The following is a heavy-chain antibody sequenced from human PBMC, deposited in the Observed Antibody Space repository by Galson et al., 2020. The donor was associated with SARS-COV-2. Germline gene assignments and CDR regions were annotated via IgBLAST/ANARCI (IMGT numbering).Heavy chain of an antibody. D-gene: IGHD1-26*01. J-gene: IGHJ4*02. CDR2: INQDGSEK. Sequence: GGSLRLSCAASGFTFSSYWMSWVRQAPGKGLEWVANINQDGSEKNYVDSVTGRFTISRDNAKNSLYLQMNSLRAEDTAVYYCARSYSGTYRVGDYWGQGSLVTVSS. CDR1: GFTFSSYW. V-gene: IGHV3-7*01. CDR3: ARSYSGTYRVGDY.